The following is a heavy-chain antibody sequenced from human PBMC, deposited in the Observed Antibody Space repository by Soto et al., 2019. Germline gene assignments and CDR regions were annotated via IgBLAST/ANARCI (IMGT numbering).Heavy chain of an antibody. CDR3: ARAVGYSSSSGYFDH. J-gene: IGHJ4*02. V-gene: IGHV3-53*01. CDR2: IYTAGST. D-gene: IGHD6-6*01. CDR1: GFTVSLSY. Sequence: EVQLVESGGGLIQPGESLRLSCVASGFTVSLSYMSWVRQAPGKGLEWVSVIYTAGSTYYADSVKGRFTISRDDSKNTLELQMNSLRAEDTAVYYCARAVGYSSSSGYFDHWGQGTLVTVSS.